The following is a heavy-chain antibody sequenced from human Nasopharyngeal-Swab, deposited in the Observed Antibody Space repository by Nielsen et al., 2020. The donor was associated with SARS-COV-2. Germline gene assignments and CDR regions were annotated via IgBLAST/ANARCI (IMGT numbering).Heavy chain of an antibody. J-gene: IGHJ6*03. CDR3: ARESHYDFWSGYYPSKYYYYYMDV. V-gene: IGHV3-11*04. CDR2: IRRSGSTI. Sequence: GESLKISCAASGFNFSDYYMSWIRQDKGTGLEWGSYIRRSGSTIYYADSVKGRFTISRDNAKNSLYLQMNSLRAEDTAVYYCARESHYDFWSGYYPSKYYYYYMDVWGKGTTVTVSS. D-gene: IGHD3-3*01. CDR1: GFNFSDYY.